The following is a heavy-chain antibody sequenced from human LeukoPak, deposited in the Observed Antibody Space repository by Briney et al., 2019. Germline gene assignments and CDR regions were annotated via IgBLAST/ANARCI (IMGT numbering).Heavy chain of an antibody. D-gene: IGHD2-21*02. CDR1: GFTFSSYA. Sequence: GGSLRLSCAASGFTFSSYAMHWVRQAPGKGLEWVAVISYDGSNKYYADSVKGRFTISRDNSKNTLYLQMNSLRAEDTAVYYCAKDLVVTGSPYYFDYWGQGTLVTVSS. CDR3: AKDLVVTGSPYYFDY. J-gene: IGHJ4*02. V-gene: IGHV3-30*04. CDR2: ISYDGSNK.